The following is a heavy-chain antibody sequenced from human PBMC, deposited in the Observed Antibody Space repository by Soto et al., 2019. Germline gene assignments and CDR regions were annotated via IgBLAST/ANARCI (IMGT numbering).Heavy chain of an antibody. J-gene: IGHJ4*02. D-gene: IGHD4-4*01. CDR3: ARVGLQSHEIDY. Sequence: NLSLTCTVSGGSISSYYWSWIRQPPGKGLEWIGYIYYSGSTNYNPSLKSRVTISVDTSKNQFSLKLSSVTAADTAVYYCARVGLQSHEIDYWGQGTLVTVSS. CDR1: GGSISSYY. CDR2: IYYSGST. V-gene: IGHV4-59*01.